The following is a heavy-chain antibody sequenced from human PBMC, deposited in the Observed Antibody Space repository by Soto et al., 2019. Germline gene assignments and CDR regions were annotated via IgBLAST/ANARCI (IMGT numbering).Heavy chain of an antibody. CDR2: IYWDDDK. J-gene: IGHJ4*02. Sequence: SGPTLVNPTQTLTLTCTFSGFSLSTSGVGVGWIRQPPGKALECLALIYWDDDKRYSPSLESRLTITKDTSKNQVVLTMTNMDPVDTATYYCVHRDLEYSSSSPFDYWGQGTLVTVSS. CDR1: GFSLSTSGVG. CDR3: VHRDLEYSSSSPFDY. V-gene: IGHV2-5*02. D-gene: IGHD6-6*01.